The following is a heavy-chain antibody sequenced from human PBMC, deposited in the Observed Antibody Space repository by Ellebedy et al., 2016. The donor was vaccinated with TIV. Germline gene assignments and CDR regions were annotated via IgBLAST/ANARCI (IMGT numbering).Heavy chain of an antibody. CDR3: ATDGSYGDYLSPTHAFEI. V-gene: IGHV3-7*01. J-gene: IGHJ3*02. D-gene: IGHD4-17*01. Sequence: GGSLRLSCAASGFTFSRYWMSWVRQTPGKGLEWVANIRQDGSEKFYVDSVKGRFTISRDNAKNSLYLQMNSLIADDTALYFCATDGSYGDYLSPTHAFEIWGQGTMVTVSS. CDR1: GFTFSRYW. CDR2: IRQDGSEK.